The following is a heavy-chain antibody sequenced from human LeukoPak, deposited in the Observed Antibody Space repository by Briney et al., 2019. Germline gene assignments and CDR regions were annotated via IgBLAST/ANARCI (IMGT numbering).Heavy chain of an antibody. V-gene: IGHV4-4*07. CDR3: ARVRRDYDSSGYYDP. Sequence: SETLSLTCSVSGGSISTYFWTWIRQPAGKGLEWIGRVYSSGITDYNPSLKGRVTISVDTSKNQISLKLRSVTAADTAVYFCARVRRDYDSSGYYDPWGQGTLVTVSS. J-gene: IGHJ5*02. D-gene: IGHD3-22*01. CDR1: GGSISTYF. CDR2: VYSSGIT.